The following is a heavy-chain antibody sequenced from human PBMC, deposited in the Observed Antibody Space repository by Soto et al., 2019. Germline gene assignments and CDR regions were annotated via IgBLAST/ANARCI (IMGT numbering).Heavy chain of an antibody. CDR2: ISWNSGSI. V-gene: IGHV3-9*01. CDR3: AKSEQLGYYSDY. J-gene: IGHJ4*02. CDR1: GFTFDDYA. D-gene: IGHD6-6*01. Sequence: GGSLRLSCAASGFTFDDYAMHWVRQAPGKGLEWVSGISWNSGSIGYADSVKGRFTISRDNAKNSLYLQMNSLRAEDTALYYYAKSEQLGYYSDYWGQGTQVTVSS.